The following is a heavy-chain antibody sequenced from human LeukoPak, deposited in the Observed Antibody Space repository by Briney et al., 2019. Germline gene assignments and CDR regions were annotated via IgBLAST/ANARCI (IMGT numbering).Heavy chain of an antibody. Sequence: SETLSLTCAVYGGSFSGYYWSWIRQPPGKGLEWIGEINHSGSTNYNPSLKSRVTISVDTSKNQFSLKLSSVTAADTAVYYCARGAASDAFDIWGQGTMVTASS. CDR3: ARGAASDAFDI. CDR2: INHSGST. J-gene: IGHJ3*02. V-gene: IGHV4-34*01. CDR1: GGSFSGYY. D-gene: IGHD2-15*01.